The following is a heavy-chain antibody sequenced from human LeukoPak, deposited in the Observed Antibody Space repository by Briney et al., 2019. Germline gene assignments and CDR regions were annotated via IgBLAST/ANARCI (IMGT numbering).Heavy chain of an antibody. Sequence: GGSLRLSCAASGFTFTTFPMHWVRQAPGKGLEWVAVISYDGSNKYYADSVKGRFTISRDNSKNTLYLQMNSLRAEDTAVYYCARAEAEEYCSGGSCFAPPDEYFQHWGQGTLVTVSS. J-gene: IGHJ1*01. CDR2: ISYDGSNK. V-gene: IGHV3-30-3*01. CDR3: ARAEAEEYCSGGSCFAPPDEYFQH. CDR1: GFTFTTFP. D-gene: IGHD2-15*01.